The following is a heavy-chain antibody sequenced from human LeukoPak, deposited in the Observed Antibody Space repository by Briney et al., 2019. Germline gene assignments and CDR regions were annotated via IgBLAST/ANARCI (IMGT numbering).Heavy chain of an antibody. V-gene: IGHV3-30*02. Sequence: GGSLRLSCAASGFTISNYGMHGVRQAPGRGLEWVSFIRYDESDKFYADSVKGRFTISRDSSRNTLYLQMNSLRAEDTAVYYCAKEPGTGQFSTGFDYWGQGTLVTVSS. CDR1: GFTISNYG. D-gene: IGHD3/OR15-3a*01. CDR2: IRYDESDK. J-gene: IGHJ4*02. CDR3: AKEPGTGQFSTGFDY.